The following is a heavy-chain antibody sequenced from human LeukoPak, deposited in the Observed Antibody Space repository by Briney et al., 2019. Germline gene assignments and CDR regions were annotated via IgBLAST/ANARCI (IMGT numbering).Heavy chain of an antibody. J-gene: IGHJ4*02. CDR1: GGTFSSYA. D-gene: IGHD6-13*01. CDR2: IIPIFGTA. Sequence: SVKVSCKASGGTFSSYAISWVRQAPGQGLEWMGGIIPIFGTANYAQKFQGRVTITADKSTSTAYMELSSLRSEDTAVYYCARDPGSSWAFDYWGQGTLVTVSS. V-gene: IGHV1-69*06. CDR3: ARDPGSSWAFDY.